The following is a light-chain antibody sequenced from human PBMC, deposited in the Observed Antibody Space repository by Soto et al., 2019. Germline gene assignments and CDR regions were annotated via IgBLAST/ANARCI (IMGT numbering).Light chain of an antibody. CDR1: QTVSTSY. J-gene: IGKJ1*01. CDR3: QQYGSSGT. V-gene: IGKV3-20*01. Sequence: ESVLTQSPGTLSLSPGERATLSCRASQTVSTSYIAWYQQKPGQAPRLLIYAASSRATGIPDRFSGSGSGTDFTLTISRLEPEDFAVYYCQQYGSSGTFGQGTKVDNK. CDR2: AAS.